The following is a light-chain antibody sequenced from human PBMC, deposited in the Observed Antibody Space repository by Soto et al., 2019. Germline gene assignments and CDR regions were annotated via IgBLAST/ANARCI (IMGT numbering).Light chain of an antibody. CDR2: GAS. J-gene: IGKJ4*01. Sequence: EIVLTQSPGTLSLSPGERATLSCRASQSVSSSYLAWYQQKPGQAPRLLVYGASRRATGIPDRFSGSGSGTDFTLTISRLEPQDFAVYYCHQYGSSPLTFGGGTKVEIK. V-gene: IGKV3-20*01. CDR1: QSVSSSY. CDR3: HQYGSSPLT.